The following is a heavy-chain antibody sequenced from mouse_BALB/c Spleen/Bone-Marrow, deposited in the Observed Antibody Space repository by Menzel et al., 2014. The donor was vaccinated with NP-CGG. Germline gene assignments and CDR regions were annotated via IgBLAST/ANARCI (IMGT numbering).Heavy chain of an antibody. CDR2: ILPGSGST. CDR1: GYTFSSYW. J-gene: IGHJ4*01. Sequence: QVQLKESGAELMKPRASVKISCKATGYTFSSYWIEWVKQRPGHGLEWIGEILPGSGSTDYNEKFKGKATFTADTSSNTAYIQLSSLSSEDTAVYYCASRYDAMDYWGQGTSVTVSS. V-gene: IGHV1-9*01. CDR3: ASRYDAMDY.